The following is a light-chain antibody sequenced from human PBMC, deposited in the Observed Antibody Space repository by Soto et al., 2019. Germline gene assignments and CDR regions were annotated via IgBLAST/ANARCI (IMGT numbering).Light chain of an antibody. V-gene: IGKV3-11*01. Sequence: EIVLTQSPATLSLSPGERATLSRRASQSVGSYLAWYQQKPGQAPRLLIYDASKRATGIPARFSGSGSGTDFTLTISSLEPQDFALYYCQQLSHWPFTFGPGTKVDIK. CDR2: DAS. CDR3: QQLSHWPFT. CDR1: QSVGSY. J-gene: IGKJ3*01.